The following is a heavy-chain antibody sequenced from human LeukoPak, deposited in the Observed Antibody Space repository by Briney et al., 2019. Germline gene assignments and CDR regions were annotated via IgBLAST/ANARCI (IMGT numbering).Heavy chain of an antibody. CDR1: GGSISSGDYY. CDR2: IYYSGST. CDR3: ARNRGYSYGFLL. V-gene: IGHV4-30-4*01. D-gene: IGHD5-18*01. Sequence: SQTLSLTCTVSGGSISSGDYYWSWIRQPPGKGLEWIGYIYYSGSTYYNPSLKSRVTISVDTSKNHFSLKLSSVTAADTAVYYCARNRGYSYGFLLWGQGTLVTVSS. J-gene: IGHJ4*02.